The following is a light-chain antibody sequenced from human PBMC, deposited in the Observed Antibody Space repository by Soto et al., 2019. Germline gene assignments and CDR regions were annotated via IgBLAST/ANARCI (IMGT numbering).Light chain of an antibody. J-gene: IGKJ2*01. Sequence: ENVLAQSPGTLSLSPGERATLSCRASQSVSGNYFAWYQQKPGQAPRLLIYLASTRANGIPDRFSGSASGTDFTPSISRLEPEDSAVYYCHQYGDAPQTFGQGTKLEI. CDR2: LAS. CDR3: HQYGDAPQT. CDR1: QSVSGNY. V-gene: IGKV3-20*01.